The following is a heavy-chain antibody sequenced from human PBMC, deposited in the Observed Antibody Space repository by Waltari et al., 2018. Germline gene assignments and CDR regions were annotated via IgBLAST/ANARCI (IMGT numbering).Heavy chain of an antibody. CDR1: GSTFRNHA. J-gene: IGHJ4*02. Sequence: EVQMKESGGVVVRSGGSLILSCSAVGSTFRNHASPWFRQTRGKGLQHISVISSDGGNKYYADSVKGRFTISRDNSKNSLHLQMTSLTADDTAVYYCVRDAGGYCSSTSCYASLSHWGQGAQVTVSS. V-gene: IGHV3-64D*08. CDR2: ISSDGGNK. D-gene: IGHD2-2*01. CDR3: VRDAGGYCSSTSCYASLSH.